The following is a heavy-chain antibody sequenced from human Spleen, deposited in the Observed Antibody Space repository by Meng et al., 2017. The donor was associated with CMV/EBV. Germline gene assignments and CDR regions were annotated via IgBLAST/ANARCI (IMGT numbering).Heavy chain of an antibody. J-gene: IGHJ4*02. CDR2: INPNSGDT. CDR1: GYTFTGYY. V-gene: IGHV1-2*02. Sequence: ASVKVSCKASGYTFTGYYMHWVRQAPGQGLQWMGWINPNSGDTNYAQKFQGRVIMTRDTSVSTAYMELSGLRSDDTAVYYCARGNSPDYWGQGTLVTVSS. D-gene: IGHD2/OR15-2a*01. CDR3: ARGNSPDY.